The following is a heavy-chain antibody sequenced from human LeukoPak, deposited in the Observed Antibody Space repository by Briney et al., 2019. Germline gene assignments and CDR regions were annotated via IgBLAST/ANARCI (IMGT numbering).Heavy chain of an antibody. CDR1: GFTFSSYA. CDR2: ISGSGGST. CDR3: TKDTYYYDSSGYYYDRNFDY. Sequence: GSLRLSCAASGFTFSSYAMSWVRQAPGKGLEWVSAISGSGGSTYYADSVKGRFTISRDNSKNTLYLQMNSLRAEDTAVYYCTKDTYYYDSSGYYYDRNFDYWGQGTLVTVSS. J-gene: IGHJ4*02. D-gene: IGHD3-22*01. V-gene: IGHV3-23*01.